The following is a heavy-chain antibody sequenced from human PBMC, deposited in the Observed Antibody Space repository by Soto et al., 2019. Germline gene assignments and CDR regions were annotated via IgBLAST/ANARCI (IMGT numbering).Heavy chain of an antibody. J-gene: IGHJ4*02. V-gene: IGHV3-30*03. D-gene: IGHD4-17*01. CDR1: GFTFSSYG. CDR3: ARSVTTVTSFDY. Sequence: GGSLRLSCAASGFTFSSYGMHWVRQAPGKGLEWVAVISYDGSNKYYADSVKGRFTISRDNSKNTLYLQMNSLRAEDTAVYYCARSVTTVTSFDYWGQGTLVTVSS. CDR2: ISYDGSNK.